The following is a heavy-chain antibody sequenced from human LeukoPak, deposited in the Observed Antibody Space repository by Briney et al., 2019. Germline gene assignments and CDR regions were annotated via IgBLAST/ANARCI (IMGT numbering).Heavy chain of an antibody. D-gene: IGHD4-11*01. V-gene: IGHV3-30*02. CDR3: AKDRDYSNYYDAFDI. CDR2: IRYDGSNK. Sequence: GGSLRLSCAASGFTFSSYGMHWVRQAPGKGLEWVAFIRYDGSNKYYADSVKGRFTISRDNSKNTLYLQMNSLRAEDTAVYYCAKDRDYSNYYDAFDIWGQGTMVTVSS. CDR1: GFTFSSYG. J-gene: IGHJ3*02.